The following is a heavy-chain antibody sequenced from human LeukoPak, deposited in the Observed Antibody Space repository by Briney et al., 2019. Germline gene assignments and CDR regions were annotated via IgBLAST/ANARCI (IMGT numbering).Heavy chain of an antibody. V-gene: IGHV4-34*01. CDR1: GGSFSGYY. J-gene: IGHJ4*02. CDR2: INHSGST. D-gene: IGHD3-10*01. CDR3: ARGSPCGSGSYNNF. Sequence: PSETLSLTCAVYGGSFSGYYWSWIRQPPGKGLEWIGEINHSGSTNYNPSLKSRVTISVDTSKNQFSLKLSSVTAADTAVYYCARGSPCGSGSYNNFWGQGTLVTVSS.